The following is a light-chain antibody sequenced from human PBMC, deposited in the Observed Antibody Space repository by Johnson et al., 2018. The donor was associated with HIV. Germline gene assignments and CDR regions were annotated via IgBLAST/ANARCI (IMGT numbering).Light chain of an antibody. J-gene: IGLJ1*01. Sequence: QSVLTQPPSVSAAPGQKVTIPCSGSSSNIGNNYVSWYQELPGTAPKLLIYDNNKRPSGIPDRFSGSKSGTSATLGITGLQTGDEADYFCGTWDSSLSAGGYVFGTGTKVT. CDR1: SSNIGNNY. CDR3: GTWDSSLSAGGYV. CDR2: DNN. V-gene: IGLV1-51*01.